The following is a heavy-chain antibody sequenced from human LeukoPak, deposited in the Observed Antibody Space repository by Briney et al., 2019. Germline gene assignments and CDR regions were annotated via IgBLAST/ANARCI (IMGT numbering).Heavy chain of an antibody. J-gene: IGHJ3*02. V-gene: IGHV4-4*07. CDR2: IYTSGSN. D-gene: IGHD6-19*01. CDR1: GGSISSYY. Sequence: PSETLSLTCTVSGGSISSYYWSWIRQPAGKGLEWIGRIYTSGSNNYNPSLKSRVTMSVDTSKNQFSLKLSSVTAADTAVYYCARDRAADSSGWYGAVDAFDIWGQGTMVTVSS. CDR3: ARDRAADSSGWYGAVDAFDI.